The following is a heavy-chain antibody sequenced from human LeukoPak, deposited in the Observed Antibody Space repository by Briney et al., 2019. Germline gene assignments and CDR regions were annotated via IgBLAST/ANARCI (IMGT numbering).Heavy chain of an antibody. J-gene: IGHJ4*02. V-gene: IGHV3-23*01. D-gene: IGHD3-16*02. CDR1: GFTFSSYG. CDR2: ISGSGGST. Sequence: GGSLRLSCAASGFTFSSYGMSWVRQAPGKGLEWVSAISGSGGSTYYADSVKGRFTISRDNSKNTLYLQMNSLRAEDTAVYYCAKDRAYDYVWGSYRDTYYFDYWGQGTLVTVSS. CDR3: AKDRAYDYVWGSYRDTYYFDY.